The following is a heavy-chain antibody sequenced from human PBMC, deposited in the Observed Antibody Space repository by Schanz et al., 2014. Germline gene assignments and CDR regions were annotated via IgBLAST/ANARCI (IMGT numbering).Heavy chain of an antibody. CDR2: INAHTGNT. Sequence: QVQLVQSGSEVRKPGASVKVSCKASGYIFGSHGMTWVRQAPGQGPELMGWINAHTGNTQYAQKFQGRVNMTRDTVTTTVHLELTRLRTDDTAINYCARVHIATYHYNSPGAFDIWGQGTRVTVSS. D-gene: IGHD3-10*01. CDR1: GYIFGSHG. V-gene: IGHV1-18*01. CDR3: ARVHIATYHYNSPGAFDI. J-gene: IGHJ3*02.